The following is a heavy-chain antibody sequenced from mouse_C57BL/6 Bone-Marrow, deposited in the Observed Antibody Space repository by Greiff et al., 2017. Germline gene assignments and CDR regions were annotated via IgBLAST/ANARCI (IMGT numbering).Heavy chain of an antibody. CDR3: AREGNYVYYYAMDY. V-gene: IGHV1-55*01. J-gene: IGHJ4*01. D-gene: IGHD2-1*01. Sequence: QVQLKQPGAELVKPGASVKMSCKASGYTFTSYWITWVKQRPGQGLEWIGDIYPGSGSTNYNEKFKSKATLTVDTSSSTAYMQLSSLTSEDSAVYYCAREGNYVYYYAMDYWGQGTSVTVSS. CDR2: IYPGSGST. CDR1: GYTFTSYW.